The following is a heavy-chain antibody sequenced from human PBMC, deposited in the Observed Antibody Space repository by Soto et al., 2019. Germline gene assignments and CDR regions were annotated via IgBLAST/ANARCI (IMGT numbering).Heavy chain of an antibody. V-gene: IGHV4-61*08. CDR1: GGSISSGGYY. CDR2: IYYSGST. Sequence: SETLSLTCTVSGGSISSGGYYWSWIRQHPGKGLEWIGYIYYSGSTYYNPSLKSRVTISVDTSKNQFSLKLSSVTAADTAVYYCARNNWNYPGAFDIWGQGTMVTVSS. D-gene: IGHD1-7*01. CDR3: ARNNWNYPGAFDI. J-gene: IGHJ3*02.